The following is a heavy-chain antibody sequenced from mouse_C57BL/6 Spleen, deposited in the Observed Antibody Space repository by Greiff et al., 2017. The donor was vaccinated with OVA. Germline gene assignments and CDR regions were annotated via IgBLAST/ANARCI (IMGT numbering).Heavy chain of an antibody. Sequence: VQLQQPGTELVKPGASVTLSCKASGYTFTSYWMHWVKQRPGPGLEWIGNINPSNGGTNYNEKFKSKATMTVDKSYSTAYKQLSSLTSEDSAVYYCALITTVVATPYYAMDYWGQGTSVTVSS. CDR1: GYTFTSYW. J-gene: IGHJ4*01. V-gene: IGHV1-53*01. CDR3: ALITTVVATPYYAMDY. D-gene: IGHD1-1*01. CDR2: INPSNGGT.